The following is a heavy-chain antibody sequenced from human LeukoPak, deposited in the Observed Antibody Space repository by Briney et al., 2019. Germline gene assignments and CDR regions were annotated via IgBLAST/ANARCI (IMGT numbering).Heavy chain of an antibody. CDR1: GYSFTSYW. D-gene: IGHD3-10*01. CDR2: IYPGDSDT. V-gene: IGHV5-51*01. Sequence: GESLKISCKGSGYSFTSYWIGWVRQMPGKGLEWMGIIYPGDSDTRYSPSFQGQVTISADKSISTAYLQWSSLKASDTAMYYCARLYVELLWFGESRWFDPWGQGTLVTVSS. CDR3: ARLYVELLWFGESRWFDP. J-gene: IGHJ5*02.